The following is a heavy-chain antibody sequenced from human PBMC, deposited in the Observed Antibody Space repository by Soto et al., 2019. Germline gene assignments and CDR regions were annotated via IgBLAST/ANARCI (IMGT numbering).Heavy chain of an antibody. CDR3: ARDPPLDNGGNSGLDS. J-gene: IGHJ4*02. CDR1: GGSISGYY. CDR2: IYFTGNA. Sequence: SETLSLTCNVSGGSISGYYWAWIRQPPGKGLEWIGYIYFTGNANYSPSLKSRVTMSVDMSTNQFSLNLRSVTAADTAVYYCARDPPLDNGGNSGLDSWGQGTVVTVSS. V-gene: IGHV4-59*01. D-gene: IGHD2-21*02.